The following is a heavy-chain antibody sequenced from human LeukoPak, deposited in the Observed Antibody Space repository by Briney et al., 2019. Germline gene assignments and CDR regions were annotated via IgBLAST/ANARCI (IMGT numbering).Heavy chain of an antibody. V-gene: IGHV4-39*02. CDR3: AREGTSGTHLNWFDP. CDR1: GGSITRRSHY. Sequence: PSETLSLTCTVSGGSITRRSHYWGWIRQPPGKGLEWVGSVSYSGSTYYNPSLRSRVTMSVDTSKNQFSLKLSSVTAADTAVYYCAREGTSGTHLNWFDPWGQGTLVTVSS. D-gene: IGHD1-1*01. CDR2: VSYSGST. J-gene: IGHJ5*02.